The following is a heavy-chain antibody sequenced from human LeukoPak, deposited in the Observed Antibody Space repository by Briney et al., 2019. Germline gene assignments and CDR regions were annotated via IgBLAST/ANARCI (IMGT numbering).Heavy chain of an antibody. D-gene: IGHD1-26*01. V-gene: IGHV4-39*07. CDR2: IYYSGST. Sequence: SETLSLTCTVSGGSISSSSYYWGWIRQPPGKGLEWIGSIYYSGSTYYNPSLKSRVTISVDTSKNQFSLKLSSVTAADTAVYYCARGEQPTLFDYWGQGTLVTVSS. J-gene: IGHJ4*02. CDR1: GGSISSSSYY. CDR3: ARGEQPTLFDY.